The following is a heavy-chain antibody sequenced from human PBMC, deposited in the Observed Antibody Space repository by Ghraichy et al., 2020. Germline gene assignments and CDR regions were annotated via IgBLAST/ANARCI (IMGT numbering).Heavy chain of an antibody. CDR2: ISGSGGST. CDR3: ASSDHYYYMDV. CDR1: GFTFSSYA. V-gene: IGHV3-23*01. Sequence: GESLNISCAASGFTFSSYAMSWVRQAPGKGLEWVSAISGSGGSTYYADSVKGRFTISRDNSKNTLYLQMNSLRAEDTAVYYCASSDHYYYMDVWGKGTTVTVSS. D-gene: IGHD6-6*01. J-gene: IGHJ6*03.